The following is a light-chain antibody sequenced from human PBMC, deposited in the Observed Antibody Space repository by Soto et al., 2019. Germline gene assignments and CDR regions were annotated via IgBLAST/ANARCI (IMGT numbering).Light chain of an antibody. CDR1: SSNIGSHT. CDR2: SNN. V-gene: IGLV1-44*01. CDR3: AAWHDSLNGPV. J-gene: IGLJ2*01. Sequence: QSVLTQPPSASGTPGQRATISCSGGSSNIGSHTVNWYQHLPGTAPKLLIYSNNQRPSGVPDRFSGSVSGTSASLAISGLQSEDEADYYCAAWHDSLNGPVFGGGTKVTVL.